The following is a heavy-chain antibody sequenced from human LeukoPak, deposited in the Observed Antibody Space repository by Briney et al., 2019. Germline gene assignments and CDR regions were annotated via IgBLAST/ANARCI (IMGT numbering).Heavy chain of an antibody. J-gene: IGHJ4*02. V-gene: IGHV4-31*03. CDR1: GGSISSGVYY. CDR3: ARLYCSSTSCYPSYFDY. CDR2: IYYSGST. Sequence: PSETLSLTCTVSGGSISSGVYYWSWIRQHPGKGLEWIGYIYYSGSTYYNPSLKSRVTISVDTSKNQFSLRLSSVTAADTAVYYCARLYCSSTSCYPSYFDYWGQGTLVTVSS. D-gene: IGHD2-2*01.